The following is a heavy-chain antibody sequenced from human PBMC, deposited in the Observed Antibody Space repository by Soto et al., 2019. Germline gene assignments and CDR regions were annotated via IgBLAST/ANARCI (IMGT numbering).Heavy chain of an antibody. CDR2: ISGSGATT. D-gene: IGHD6-13*01. CDR3: AKSFSSNWYDYFDY. J-gene: IGHJ4*02. Sequence: GGSLRLSCAASGITFIADAMSWVRQATGKGLEWVSAISGSGATTYYADSVKGRFTISRDKSKNTLYLQMNSLRAEDTPLYYCAKSFSSNWYDYFDYWGQGSLVTVSS. CDR1: GITFIADA. V-gene: IGHV3-23*01.